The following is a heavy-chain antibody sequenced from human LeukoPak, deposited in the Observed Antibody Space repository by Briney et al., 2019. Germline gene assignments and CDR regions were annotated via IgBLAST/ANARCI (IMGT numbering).Heavy chain of an antibody. J-gene: IGHJ4*02. Sequence: SETLSLTCAVYGGSFSGYYWSWIRQPPGKGLEWIGEINHSGSTNYNPSLKSRVTISVDTSKNQFSLKLSSVTAEDTAVYYCACGSGWLIDYWGQGTLVTVSS. CDR2: INHSGST. CDR3: ACGSGWLIDY. V-gene: IGHV4-34*01. D-gene: IGHD6-19*01. CDR1: GGSFSGYY.